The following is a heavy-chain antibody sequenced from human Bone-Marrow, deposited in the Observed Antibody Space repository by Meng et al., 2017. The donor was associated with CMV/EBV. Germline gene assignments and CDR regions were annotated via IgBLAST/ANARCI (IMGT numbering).Heavy chain of an antibody. V-gene: IGHV3-43*01. J-gene: IGHJ4*02. CDR3: ALNGDEEEEVVPVVAY. CDR2: ISWGVDNT. Sequence: GESLKISCAASRFTFDDYTILWVRQPPGRGLECVSYISWGVDNTFSADSVRGRFTISRDNSKNTLYLQMNSLRAEDTAVYYCALNGDEEEEVVPVVAYWGQGTLVTVSS. CDR1: RFTFDDYT. D-gene: IGHD2-2*01.